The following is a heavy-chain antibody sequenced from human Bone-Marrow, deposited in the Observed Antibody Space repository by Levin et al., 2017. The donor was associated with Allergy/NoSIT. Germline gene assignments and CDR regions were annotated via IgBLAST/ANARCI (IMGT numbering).Heavy chain of an antibody. J-gene: IGHJ6*03. Sequence: GGSLRLSCAASGFTFSSYEMNWVRQAPGKGLEWVSYISSSGSTIYYADSVKGRFTISRDNAKNSLYLQMNSLRAEDTAVYYCAETDSSSPLAIDYYYMDVWGKGTTVTVSS. CDR3: AETDSSSPLAIDYYYMDV. D-gene: IGHD6-6*01. V-gene: IGHV3-48*03. CDR2: ISSSGSTI. CDR1: GFTFSSYE.